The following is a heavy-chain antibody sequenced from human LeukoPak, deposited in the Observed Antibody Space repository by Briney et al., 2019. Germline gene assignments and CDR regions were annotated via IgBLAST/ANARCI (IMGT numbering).Heavy chain of an antibody. CDR1: GYTFTSYY. CDR2: INPSGGST. D-gene: IGHD3-3*01. V-gene: IGHV1-46*01. Sequence: ASVKVSCKASGYTFTSYYMHWVRQAPGQGVEWMGIINPSGGSTSYAQKFQGRVTMTRGTSTSTVYMELSSLRSEDTAVYYCARADRAIFGAGLLGYNWFDPWGQGTLVTVSS. CDR3: ARADRAIFGAGLLGYNWFDP. J-gene: IGHJ5*02.